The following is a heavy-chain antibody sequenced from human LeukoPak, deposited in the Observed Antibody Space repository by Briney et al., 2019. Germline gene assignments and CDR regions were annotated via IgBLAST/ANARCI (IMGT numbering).Heavy chain of an antibody. D-gene: IGHD6-6*01. CDR2: ISDYDGYT. CDR3: ARVSGSIVARLAWFDS. CDR1: GCIFTKYG. J-gene: IGHJ5*01. V-gene: IGHV1-18*01. Sequence: GASVKISCKDSGCIFTKYGFTWVGQAPGQGREWMGWISDYDGYTSHAQKFQGSVTMTTDSSTSTAYMELRSLRSDDTAVYYCARVSGSIVARLAWFDSWGQGTLVTVSS.